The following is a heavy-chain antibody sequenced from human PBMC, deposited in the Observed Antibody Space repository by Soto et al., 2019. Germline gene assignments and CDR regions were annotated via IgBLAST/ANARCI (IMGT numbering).Heavy chain of an antibody. CDR3: ARGDCVGGSCYSLAGSFYYYMDA. CDR2: INSDGSVS. D-gene: IGHD2-15*01. V-gene: IGHV3-74*02. Sequence: EVQLVESGGGLVQPGGSLRLSCAASGFTFRNYWMYWVRQAPGQGLERVSRINSDGSVSSYADSVKGRLTISRDNVKNTLYRLMDSLRAEDTAVYYCARGDCVGGSCYSLAGSFYYYMDAWGKGTTVTVFS. CDR1: GFTFRNYW. J-gene: IGHJ6*03.